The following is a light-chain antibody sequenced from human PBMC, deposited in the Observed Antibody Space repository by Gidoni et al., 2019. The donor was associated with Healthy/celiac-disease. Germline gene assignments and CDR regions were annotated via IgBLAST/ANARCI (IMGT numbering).Light chain of an antibody. J-gene: IGLJ7*01. V-gene: IGLV3-19*01. Sequence: SSELTQDPAVSVALGQTVRITCQGDSLRNYYASWYQQKPGQAPVLVIYGKTNRPSGIPDRFSGSSSGNTASLTITGAQAEDEADYYCNSRDSSGNHAVFGGGTQLTVL. CDR1: SLRNYY. CDR3: NSRDSSGNHAV. CDR2: GKT.